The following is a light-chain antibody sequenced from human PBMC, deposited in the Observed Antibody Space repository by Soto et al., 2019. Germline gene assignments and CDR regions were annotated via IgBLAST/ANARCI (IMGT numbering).Light chain of an antibody. CDR2: GAS. CDR3: QQHGSSPIT. V-gene: IGKV3-20*01. Sequence: DIVLTQSPVTLSLSAAERATLSCRASQTVTRNYLAWHQQKPGQTPRLLVYGASSRATGIPDRFSGSGSGTDFTLTISRLEPEDFAVYYCQQHGSSPITFGQGTRLEIK. J-gene: IGKJ5*01. CDR1: QTVTRNY.